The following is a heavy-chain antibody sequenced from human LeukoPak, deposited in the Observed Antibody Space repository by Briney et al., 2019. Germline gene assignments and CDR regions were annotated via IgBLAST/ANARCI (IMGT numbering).Heavy chain of an antibody. J-gene: IGHJ4*02. Sequence: ASVKVSCKASGYTFTGYHMHWVRQAPGQGLEWMGRINPNSGDTNYAQKFQGRVTMTRDTSISTAYMELSRLRSNDTAVYYCARDYCSSTSCLFDYWGQGTLVTVSS. CDR2: INPNSGDT. D-gene: IGHD2-2*01. CDR3: ARDYCSSTSCLFDY. CDR1: GYTFTGYH. V-gene: IGHV1-2*06.